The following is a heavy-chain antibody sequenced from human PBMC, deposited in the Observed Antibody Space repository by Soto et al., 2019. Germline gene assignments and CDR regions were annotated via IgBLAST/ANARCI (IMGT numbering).Heavy chain of an antibody. Sequence: EVQLVQSGAEVKKPGESLKISCKASGYSFTSYWIGWVRQMPGKGLEWMGIIYPGDSETKYSPSFQGQVTISVDKSITAAYLQWHSLQASDTAIYYCARHEWRRQVTDYWGQGTLVTVSS. CDR2: IYPGDSET. V-gene: IGHV5-51*01. CDR3: ARHEWRRQVTDY. CDR1: GYSFTSYW. D-gene: IGHD2-21*02. J-gene: IGHJ4*02.